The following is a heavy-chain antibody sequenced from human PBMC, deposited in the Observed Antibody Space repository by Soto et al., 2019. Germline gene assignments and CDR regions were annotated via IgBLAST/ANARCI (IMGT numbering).Heavy chain of an antibody. V-gene: IGHV5-51*01. CDR3: ARLLTTVTPGGYYNGLDV. CDR2: IFPGDSNT. J-gene: IGHJ6*02. Sequence: GESLKISCQASGYTFTNSWIAWVRQKPGIGLEWMGVIFPGDSNTRYRPSFQGQVTISVGKSISTAYLQWSSLKASDTAMYFCARLLTTVTPGGYYNGLDVWGQGTTVTVSS. D-gene: IGHD4-17*01. CDR1: GYTFTNSW.